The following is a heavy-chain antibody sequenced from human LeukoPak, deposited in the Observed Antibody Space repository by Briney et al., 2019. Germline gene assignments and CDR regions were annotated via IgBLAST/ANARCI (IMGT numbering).Heavy chain of an antibody. Sequence: PGGSLRLSCAASGFTFSSYEMNWVRQAPGKGLEWVSYISSSGSTIYYADSVKGRYTISRDNAKNSLYLQMNSLRAEDTAVYYCASSYSGDYFDYWGQGTLVTVSS. CDR3: ASSYSGDYFDY. CDR1: GFTFSSYE. CDR2: ISSSGSTI. V-gene: IGHV3-48*03. J-gene: IGHJ4*02. D-gene: IGHD1-26*01.